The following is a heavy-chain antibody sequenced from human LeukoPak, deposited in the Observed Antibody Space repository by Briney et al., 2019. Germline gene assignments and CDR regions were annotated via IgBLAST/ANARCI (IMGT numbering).Heavy chain of an antibody. D-gene: IGHD1-26*01. CDR2: ISYDGSNK. J-gene: IGHJ4*02. CDR3: ATPIVGATISDY. CDR1: GFTFSSYG. Sequence: GGSLRLSCAASGFTFSSYGMHWVRQAPGKGLEWVAVISYDGSNKYYADSVKGRFTISRDNSKNTLYLQMNSLRAEDTAVYYCATPIVGATISDYWGQGTLVTVSS. V-gene: IGHV3-30*03.